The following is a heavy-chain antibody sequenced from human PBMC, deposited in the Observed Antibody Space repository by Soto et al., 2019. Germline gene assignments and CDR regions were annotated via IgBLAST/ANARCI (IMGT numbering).Heavy chain of an antibody. CDR1: GYTFTSYG. CDR2: ISAYNGNT. V-gene: IGHV1-18*01. Sequence: ASVTVSCKASGYTFTSYGISWVRQAPGQGLEWMGWISAYNGNTNYAQKLQGRVTMTTDTSTSTAYMELRSLRSDDTAVYYCARVPFSSGWYDAFDIWGQGTMVTVSS. CDR3: ARVPFSSGWYDAFDI. J-gene: IGHJ3*02. D-gene: IGHD6-19*01.